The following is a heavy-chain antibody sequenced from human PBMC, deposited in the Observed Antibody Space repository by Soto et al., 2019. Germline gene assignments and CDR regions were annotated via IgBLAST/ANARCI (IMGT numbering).Heavy chain of an antibody. Sequence: QVQLVESGGGVVQPGRSLRLSCAASGFTFSSYAMHWVRQAPGKGLEWVAVISYDGSNKYYADSVKGRFTISRDNSKNTLYLQMNSLRAEDTAVYYCARSPGYGLYYFDYWGQGTLVPVSS. CDR1: GFTFSSYA. CDR2: ISYDGSNK. D-gene: IGHD2-8*01. CDR3: ARSPGYGLYYFDY. V-gene: IGHV3-30-3*01. J-gene: IGHJ4*02.